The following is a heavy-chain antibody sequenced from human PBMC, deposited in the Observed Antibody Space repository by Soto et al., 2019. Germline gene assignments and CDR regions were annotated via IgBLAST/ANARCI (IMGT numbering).Heavy chain of an antibody. CDR2: IYYSGST. J-gene: IGHJ4*02. CDR1: GGSVSSGSYY. V-gene: IGHV4-61*01. Sequence: SETLSLTCTVSGGSVSSGSYYWSWIRQPPGKGLEWIGYIYYSGSTNYNPSLKSRVTISVDTSKNQFSLKLSSVTAADTAVYYCARDRREYSGSYYDYWGQGNLVTVSS. D-gene: IGHD1-26*01. CDR3: ARDRREYSGSYYDY.